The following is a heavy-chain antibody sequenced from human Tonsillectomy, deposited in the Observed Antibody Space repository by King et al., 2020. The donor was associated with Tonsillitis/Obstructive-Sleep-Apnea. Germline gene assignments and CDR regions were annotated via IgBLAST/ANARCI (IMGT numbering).Heavy chain of an antibody. CDR1: GGSFSGYY. J-gene: IGHJ4*02. Sequence: VQLQQWGAGLLKPSETLSLTCAVYGGSFSGYYWSWIRQPPGKGLEWIGDINHSETTNYNPSLKSRVTISVDTSKNQFSLKLKSVTAADTTVFYCARGPTDDGSAYSHDYWGQGSLVTVSS. D-gene: IGHD3-22*01. CDR2: INHSETT. CDR3: ARGPTDDGSAYSHDY. V-gene: IGHV4-34*01.